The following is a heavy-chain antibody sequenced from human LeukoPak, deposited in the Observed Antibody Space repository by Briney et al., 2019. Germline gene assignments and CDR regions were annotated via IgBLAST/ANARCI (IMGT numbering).Heavy chain of an antibody. J-gene: IGHJ4*02. V-gene: IGHV3-23*01. Sequence: GGSLRLSCAASGFTFSSYAMSWVRQAPGKGLEWVSTISGNAGSTYYADSVKGRFTISRDNSKNTLYLQMNSLRAEDTAVYYCAKSYGGNYFDYWGQGTLVTVSS. D-gene: IGHD4-23*01. CDR3: AKSYGGNYFDY. CDR2: ISGNAGST. CDR1: GFTFSSYA.